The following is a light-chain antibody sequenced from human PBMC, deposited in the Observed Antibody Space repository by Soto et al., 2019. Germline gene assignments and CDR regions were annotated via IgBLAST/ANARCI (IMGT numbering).Light chain of an antibody. Sequence: DIQMTQSPSTLSASVGDRVTITCRASQSISTWLAWYQQKPGKAPKLLIYKASSLEGGVPSRFGGSGSGTLFNITISSLHPDDFATYYCQQYNTYPLTFGGGTKVGIK. J-gene: IGKJ4*01. CDR2: KAS. CDR1: QSISTW. CDR3: QQYNTYPLT. V-gene: IGKV1-5*03.